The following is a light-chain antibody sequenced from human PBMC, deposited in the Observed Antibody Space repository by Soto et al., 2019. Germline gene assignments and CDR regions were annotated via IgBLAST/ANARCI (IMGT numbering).Light chain of an antibody. Sequence: EIVMTQSPATLSVSPGEGATLSCRASQSIGNKLAWYQQKPGQPPSLLIYDTSTRAASVPARFSGSGSGTTFTLTITGLQSEDFAVYYCQQYYSWPLFGPGTKV. CDR1: QSIGNK. CDR2: DTS. CDR3: QQYYSWPL. J-gene: IGKJ3*01. V-gene: IGKV3-15*01.